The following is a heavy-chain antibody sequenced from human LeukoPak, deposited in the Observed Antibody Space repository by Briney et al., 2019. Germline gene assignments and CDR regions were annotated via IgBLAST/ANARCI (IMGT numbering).Heavy chain of an antibody. CDR1: GDSVSSNRAA. CDR2: TYYRSKWYY. CDR3: ARDGPAPQSPYYFAS. J-gene: IGHJ4*02. V-gene: IGHV6-1*01. Sequence: SQTLSLTCDISGDSVSSNRAAWNWIRQSPSRGLEWLGRTYYRSKWYYDYAVSVKSRITFNPDTSRNHFSLQLNSVTPEDTAVYYCARDGPAPQSPYYFASWGQGTLVTVSS.